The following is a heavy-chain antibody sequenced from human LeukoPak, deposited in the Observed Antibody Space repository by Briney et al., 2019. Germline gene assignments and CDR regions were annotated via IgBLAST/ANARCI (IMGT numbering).Heavy chain of an antibody. CDR3: ARVSRLVGRAFDI. CDR1: GGSISSSSYY. Sequence: SETLSLTCTVSGGSISSSSYYWSWIRQPPGKGLEWIGEINHSGSTNYNPSLKSRVTIPVDTSKNQFSLKLSSVTAADTAVYYCARVSRLVGRAFDIWGQGTMVTVSS. D-gene: IGHD2-8*02. CDR2: INHSGST. J-gene: IGHJ3*02. V-gene: IGHV4-39*07.